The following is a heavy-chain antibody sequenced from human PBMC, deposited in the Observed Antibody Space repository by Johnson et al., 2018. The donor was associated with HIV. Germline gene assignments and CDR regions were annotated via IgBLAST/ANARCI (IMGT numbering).Heavy chain of an antibody. Sequence: QVQLVESGGGVVQPGRSLRLSCAASGFTLSNYGIHWVRQAPGQGLEWVALISYDGSNKYYADSVKGRFTISRDNSKNSLYLQMNSLRAEDTALYYCAKDRKGSSSWLRSGVAFDIWGQGTMVTVSS. V-gene: IGHV3-30*18. D-gene: IGHD6-13*01. CDR2: ISYDGSNK. CDR3: AKDRKGSSSWLRSGVAFDI. CDR1: GFTLSNYG. J-gene: IGHJ3*02.